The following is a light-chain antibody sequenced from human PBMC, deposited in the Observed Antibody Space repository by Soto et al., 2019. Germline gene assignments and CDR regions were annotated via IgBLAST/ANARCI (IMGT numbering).Light chain of an antibody. CDR1: QSVSSSY. J-gene: IGKJ2*01. V-gene: IGKV3-20*01. Sequence: EIVLTQSPGTLSLSPGERATLSCRASQSVSSSYLAWYQQKPGQAPRLLIYGASTRATGIPDRFSGSGSGTDITLTIKRLEPEDFAVYYCQHYGSSPRTFGQGTKLEIK. CDR3: QHYGSSPRT. CDR2: GAS.